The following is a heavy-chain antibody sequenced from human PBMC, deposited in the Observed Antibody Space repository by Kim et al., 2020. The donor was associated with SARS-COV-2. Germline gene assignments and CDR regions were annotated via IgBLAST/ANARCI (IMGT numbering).Heavy chain of an antibody. D-gene: IGHD3-22*01. CDR3: ARDLYFYDTSGSLRH. Sequence: GGSLRLSCAASGFTFSSYWMTWVRQAPGKGLEWVANIKQDGSDRYYVDSVKGRFTISRDNAKRSLYLQMNSLRAEDTGVYYCARDLYFYDTSGSLRHWG. CDR1: GFTFSSYW. CDR2: IKQDGSDR. J-gene: IGHJ1*01. V-gene: IGHV3-7*01.